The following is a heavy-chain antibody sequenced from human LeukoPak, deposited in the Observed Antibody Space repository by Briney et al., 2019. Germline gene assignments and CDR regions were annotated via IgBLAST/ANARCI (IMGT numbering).Heavy chain of an antibody. CDR3: AREGSAPDVYSYYFDY. V-gene: IGHV3-30-3*01. CDR1: GFTFSSYA. Sequence: GRSLRLSCAASGFTFSSYAMHWVRQAPGKGLEWVAVISYDGSNKYYADSVKGRFTISRDNSKNTLYLQMNSLRAEDTAVYYCAREGSAPDVYSYYFDYWGQGTLVTVSS. J-gene: IGHJ4*02. CDR2: ISYDGSNK. D-gene: IGHD1-26*01.